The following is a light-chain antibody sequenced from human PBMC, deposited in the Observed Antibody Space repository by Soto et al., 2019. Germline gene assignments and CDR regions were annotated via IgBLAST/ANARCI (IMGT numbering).Light chain of an antibody. CDR3: AAWDDSLSGVV. CDR1: SSNIGSNY. J-gene: IGLJ2*01. CDR2: SNN. Sequence: QSVLTQPPSASGTPGQRVTISCSGSSSNIGSNYVYWYQQLPGTAPQLLIYSNNPRPSGVADRFSGSKSGTSASLAISGLRSEDEADYYCAAWDDSLSGVVFGGGTKLTVL. V-gene: IGLV1-47*02.